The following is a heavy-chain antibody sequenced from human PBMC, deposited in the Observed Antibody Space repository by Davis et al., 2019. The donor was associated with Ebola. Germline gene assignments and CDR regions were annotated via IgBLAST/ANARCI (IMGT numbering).Heavy chain of an antibody. CDR2: IYPGDSDT. V-gene: IGHV5-51*01. J-gene: IGHJ4*02. CDR3: ATGEYSYGWWVALAY. CDR1: GYSFTRYW. D-gene: IGHD5-18*01. Sequence: GESLKIPCQGPGYSFTRYWIGWVRQMPGKGLEWMGIIYPGDSDTRYSPSFQGQVTISVDKSISTAYLQWSSLKASDTAIYYCATGEYSYGWWVALAYWGQGTLVTVSS.